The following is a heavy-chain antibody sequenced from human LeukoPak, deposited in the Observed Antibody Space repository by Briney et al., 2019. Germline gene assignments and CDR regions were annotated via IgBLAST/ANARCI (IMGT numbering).Heavy chain of an antibody. J-gene: IGHJ4*02. V-gene: IGHV4-34*01. CDR3: ARGRTGAAALDF. D-gene: IGHD2-15*01. CDR2: STHSGST. CDR1: GESFSDHY. Sequence: SETLSLTCAVYGESFSDHYWTWIHQTPGKWLEWIGESTHSGSTNYNPSLKSRVTISVDTSRNQFSLRLTSMTAADTAVYYCARGRTGAAALDFWGPGTLVTVSS.